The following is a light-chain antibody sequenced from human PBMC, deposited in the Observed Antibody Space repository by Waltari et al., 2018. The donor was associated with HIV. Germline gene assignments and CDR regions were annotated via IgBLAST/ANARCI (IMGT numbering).Light chain of an antibody. Sequence: LTQPASVSGSPGQSITISCTGTSSDIGAYNYVSWYQHHPGKAPKLIIYDVTNRPSGVSNRFSGSKSGNTASLTISGLQAEDESDYYCTSYTSSSTLVFGGGTKLTVL. J-gene: IGLJ2*01. CDR1: SSDIGAYNY. CDR3: TSYTSSSTLV. V-gene: IGLV2-14*03. CDR2: DVT.